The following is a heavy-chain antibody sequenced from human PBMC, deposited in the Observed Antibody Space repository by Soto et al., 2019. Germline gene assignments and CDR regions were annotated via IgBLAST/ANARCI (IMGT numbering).Heavy chain of an antibody. V-gene: IGHV3-53*01. CDR3: AKDGRGSGSHYNSFGY. CDR1: GFAVGNNY. D-gene: IGHD3-10*01. CDR2: IYSTGTT. J-gene: IGHJ4*02. Sequence: PGGSLRLSCAASGFAVGNNYMSWVRQAPGKGLEWVSLIYSTGTTKYAGSVKGLFTVSRDNAKNTLYLQMNSLRAEDTAVYYCAKDGRGSGSHYNSFGYWGQGTLVTVSS.